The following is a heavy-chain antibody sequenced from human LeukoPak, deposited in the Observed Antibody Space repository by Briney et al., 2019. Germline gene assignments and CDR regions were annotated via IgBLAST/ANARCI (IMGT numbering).Heavy chain of an antibody. D-gene: IGHD1-26*01. CDR2: INPSGGST. V-gene: IGHV1-46*01. Sequence: GASVKVSCKTSGYTFTSYYMHWVRQAPGQGLEWMGKINPSGGSTRYAQKFQGRVTMTRDMATSTVYMELSSLRSEDTAVYYWARSYRDAYDIWGHGTMVIVSS. CDR3: ARSYRDAYDI. CDR1: GYTFTSYY. J-gene: IGHJ3*02.